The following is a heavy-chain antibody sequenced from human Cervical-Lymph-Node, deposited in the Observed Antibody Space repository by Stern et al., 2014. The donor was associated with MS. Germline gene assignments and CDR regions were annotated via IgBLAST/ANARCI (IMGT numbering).Heavy chain of an antibody. V-gene: IGHV3-30*18. D-gene: IGHD6-19*01. J-gene: IGHJ6*02. CDR2: ISYDGSNK. CDR3: AKEGDSSGWYGGYYYYYGMDV. CDR1: GFTFSSYG. Sequence: VQLVESGGGVVQPGRSLRLSCAASGFTFSSYGMHWVRQAPGKGLEWVAVISYDGSNKYYADSVKGRFTISRDNSKNTLYLQMNSLRAEDTAVYYCAKEGDSSGWYGGYYYYYGMDVWGQGTTVTVSS.